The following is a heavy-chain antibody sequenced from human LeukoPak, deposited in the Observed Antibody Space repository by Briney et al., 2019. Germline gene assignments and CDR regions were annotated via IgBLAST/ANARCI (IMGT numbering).Heavy chain of an antibody. CDR1: GFPFSTYG. J-gene: IGHJ3*02. CDR3: TRRYNYDSSGYYYVRDAFDI. V-gene: IGHV3-23*01. CDR2: ISPTGDIT. Sequence: PGGSLRLSCAASGFPFSTYGMNWVRQAPGKGLEWVSGISPTGDITYYADSVMGLFTISRDNPKSTVYLQMNSLKTEDTAVYYCTRRYNYDSSGYYYVRDAFDIWGQGTMVTVSS. D-gene: IGHD3-22*01.